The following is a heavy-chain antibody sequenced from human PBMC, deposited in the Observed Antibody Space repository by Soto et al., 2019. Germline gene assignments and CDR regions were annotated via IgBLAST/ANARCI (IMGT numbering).Heavy chain of an antibody. Sequence: PSETLSLTCTVSGGSISSGGYYWSCIRRHPGKGLEWIGYIYYSGSTYYNPSLKSRVTISVDTSKNQFSLKLTSVTAADTAVYYCARVPFGSNGVTYFDYWGQGTLVTVSS. CDR2: IYYSGST. D-gene: IGHD1-26*01. CDR3: ARVPFGSNGVTYFDY. J-gene: IGHJ4*02. CDR1: GGSISSGGYY. V-gene: IGHV4-31*03.